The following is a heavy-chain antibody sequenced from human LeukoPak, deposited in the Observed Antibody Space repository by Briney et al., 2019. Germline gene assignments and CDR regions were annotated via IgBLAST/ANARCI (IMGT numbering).Heavy chain of an antibody. CDR3: AKGRAFEPFDPPFDY. CDR2: ISGSGGYT. Sequence: GGSLRLSCAASGFTFSSYAMNWVRQAPGKGLEWVSAISGSGGYTYYADSVKGRFTISRDNSKNTLYLQMNTLRAEDTAVYYCAKGRAFEPFDPPFDYWGQGTLVTVSS. CDR1: GFTFSSYA. J-gene: IGHJ4*02. V-gene: IGHV3-23*01.